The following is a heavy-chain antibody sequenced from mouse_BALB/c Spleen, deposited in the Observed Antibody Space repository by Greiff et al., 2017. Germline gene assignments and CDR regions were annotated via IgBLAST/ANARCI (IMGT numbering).Heavy chain of an antibody. V-gene: IGHV5-17*02. CDR2: ISSGSSTI. CDR3: ARWHYDGYAMDY. CDR1: GFTFSSFG. Sequence: EVQGVESGGGLVQPGGSRKLSCAASGFTFSSFGMHWVRQAPEKGLEWVAYISSGSSTIYYADTVKGRFTISRDNPKNTLFLQMTSLRSEDTAMYYCARWHYDGYAMDYWGQGTSVTVSS. J-gene: IGHJ4*01. D-gene: IGHD1-2*01.